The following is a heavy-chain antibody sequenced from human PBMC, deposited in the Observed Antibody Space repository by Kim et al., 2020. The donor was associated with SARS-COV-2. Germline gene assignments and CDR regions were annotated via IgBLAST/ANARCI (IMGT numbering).Heavy chain of an antibody. CDR1: GGSISSGSYY. CDR2: IYTSGST. J-gene: IGHJ5*02. CDR3: AREKVLLWFGELYRDARWFDP. D-gene: IGHD3-10*01. Sequence: SETLSLTCTVSGGSISSGSYYWSWIRQPAGKGLEWIGRIYTSGSTNYNPSLKSRVTISVDTSKNQFSLKLSSVTAADTAVYYCAREKVLLWFGELYRDARWFDPWGQGTLVTVSS. V-gene: IGHV4-61*02.